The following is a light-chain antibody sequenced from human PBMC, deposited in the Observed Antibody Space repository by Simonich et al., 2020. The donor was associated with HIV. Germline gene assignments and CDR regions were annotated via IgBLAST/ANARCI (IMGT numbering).Light chain of an antibody. Sequence: QSALTQPASVSGSPGQSITISCAGTSSDVGGYAYVSWYPQHPGKAPTLIIYYVTKGPSGVSNRFSGSKSGNTASLTISGLQAEDEADYYCCSYAGSYTVVFGGGTKLTVL. CDR1: SSDVGGYAY. J-gene: IGLJ2*01. V-gene: IGLV2-14*01. CDR2: YVT. CDR3: CSYAGSYTVV.